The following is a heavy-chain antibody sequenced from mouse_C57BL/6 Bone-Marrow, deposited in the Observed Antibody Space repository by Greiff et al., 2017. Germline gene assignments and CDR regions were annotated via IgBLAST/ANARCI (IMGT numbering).Heavy chain of an antibody. CDR2: INPNNGGT. D-gene: IGHD2-1*01. CDR3: AREGGNYGGAMDY. J-gene: IGHJ4*01. Sequence: VQLKQSGPELVKPGASVKMSCKASGYTFTDYNMHWVKQSHGKSLEWIGYINPNNGGTSYNQKFKGKATLTVNKSSSTAYMELRSLTSEDSAVYYCAREGGNYGGAMDYWGQGTSVTGSS. CDR1: GYTFTDYN. V-gene: IGHV1-22*01.